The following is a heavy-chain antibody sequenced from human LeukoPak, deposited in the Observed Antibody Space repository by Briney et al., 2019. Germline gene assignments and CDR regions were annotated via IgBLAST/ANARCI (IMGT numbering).Heavy chain of an antibody. CDR1: GFTISSYA. V-gene: IGHV3-23*01. Sequence: GGSLRLSCAVSGFTISSYAMSWVRQAPGKGLEWVSAMSGSGGSTYYADSEKGRFTISRDNSKNTLYLQMNSLRAEDTAVYYCAKDYYDFWSGPHYYFDYWGQGTLVTVSS. CDR3: AKDYYDFWSGPHYYFDY. D-gene: IGHD3-3*01. CDR2: MSGSGGST. J-gene: IGHJ4*02.